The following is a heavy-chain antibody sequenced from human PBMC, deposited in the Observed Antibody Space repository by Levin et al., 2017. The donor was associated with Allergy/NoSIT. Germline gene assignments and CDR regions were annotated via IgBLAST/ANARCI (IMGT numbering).Heavy chain of an antibody. Sequence: ASVKVSCKASGYTFTSYDINWVRQATGQGLEWMGWMIPDSDNTDYAQKFQGRVTMTRNTSISTAYMELSSLRSEDTAVYFCARGSSWGWGGGFDCWGQGTLVTVSS. CDR1: GYTFTSYD. V-gene: IGHV1-8*01. J-gene: IGHJ4*02. CDR3: ARGSSWGWGGGFDC. CDR2: MIPDSDNT. D-gene: IGHD7-27*01.